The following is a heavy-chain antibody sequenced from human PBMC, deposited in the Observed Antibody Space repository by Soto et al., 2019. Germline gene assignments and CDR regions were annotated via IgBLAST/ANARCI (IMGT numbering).Heavy chain of an antibody. J-gene: IGHJ3*02. D-gene: IGHD3-22*01. Sequence: QVTLKESGPVLVKPTETLTLTCSVSGFSLSDVDLRVSWIRQPPGKALEWLAHIFSDDEKAYNTSLMTRLSISRDTSKRQVVLTMTNMDPVDTATYYCARMGDFFDNSGDAFDIWGPGTMVTVSS. CDR1: GFSLSDVDLR. CDR3: ARMGDFFDNSGDAFDI. V-gene: IGHV2-26*01. CDR2: IFSDDEK.